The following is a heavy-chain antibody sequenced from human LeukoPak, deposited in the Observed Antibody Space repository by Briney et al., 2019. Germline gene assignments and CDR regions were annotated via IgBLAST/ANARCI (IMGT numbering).Heavy chain of an antibody. CDR1: GFTFTSNA. Sequence: GGSLRLSCAASGFTFTSNAMSWVRQAPGKGLEWVSAISGRTGATYYADSEKGRFTISRDNSKSTLYLQMDSLRAEDTAVYYCAKCGNSGCHLIDYWGQGTLVTVSS. J-gene: IGHJ4*02. V-gene: IGHV3-23*01. D-gene: IGHD5-12*01. CDR3: AKCGNSGCHLIDY. CDR2: ISGRTGAT.